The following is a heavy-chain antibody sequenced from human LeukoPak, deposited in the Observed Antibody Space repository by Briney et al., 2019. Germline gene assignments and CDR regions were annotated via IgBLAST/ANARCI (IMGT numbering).Heavy chain of an antibody. D-gene: IGHD3-22*01. CDR2: IYPGDSDT. CDR1: GYIFTSCS. V-gene: IGHV5-51*01. Sequence: GESLKISCKGSGYIFTSCSIGWVRQMPGKGLEWMWIIYPGDSDTRYSPSFQGQVTISADKSISTAYLQWSSLKASDTAMYYCARLTVRGYYDSSGYPSDAFDIWGQGTMVTVSS. J-gene: IGHJ3*02. CDR3: ARLTVRGYYDSSGYPSDAFDI.